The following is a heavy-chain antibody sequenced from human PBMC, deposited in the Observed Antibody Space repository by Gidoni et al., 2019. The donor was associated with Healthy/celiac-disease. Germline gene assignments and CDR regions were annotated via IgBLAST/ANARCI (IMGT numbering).Heavy chain of an antibody. V-gene: IGHV3-15*07. Sequence: EVQLVESGGGLVKPGGSLRLSCAASGFTFSNSWMNWVRPGPGKGLEWVGRIKSKTDGGTTDYAAPVKGRFTISRDDSKNTLYLQMNSLKTEDTAVYYCTTGSPTGDYDILTGYHINDYYGMDVWGQGTTVTVSS. J-gene: IGHJ6*02. CDR2: IKSKTDGGTT. D-gene: IGHD3-9*01. CDR3: TTGSPTGDYDILTGYHINDYYGMDV. CDR1: GFTFSNSW.